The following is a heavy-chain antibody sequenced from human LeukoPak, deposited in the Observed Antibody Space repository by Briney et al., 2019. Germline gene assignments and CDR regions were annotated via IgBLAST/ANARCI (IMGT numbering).Heavy chain of an antibody. V-gene: IGHV4-30-4*01. J-gene: IGHJ6*02. CDR3: ARFSGRYYYGMDV. D-gene: IGHD6-25*01. CDR2: MYYSGTT. CDR1: GGAIVSGDYS. Sequence: TLSLTCSVXGGAIVSGDYSWRWIRQAPGRGLEWIGCMYYSGTTHYNPSLKSRRTISLNTSKNQFSLKLTSVTAADTAVYYCARFSGRYYYGMDVWGQGTTATVSS.